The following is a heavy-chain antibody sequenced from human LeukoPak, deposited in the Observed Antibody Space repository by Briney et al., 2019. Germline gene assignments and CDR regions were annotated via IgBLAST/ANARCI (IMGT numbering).Heavy chain of an antibody. CDR2: IWYDGSNK. CDR1: GFTFSSYG. Sequence: SCKASGFTFSSYGMHWVRQAPGKGLEWVAVIWYDGSNKYYADSVKGRFTISRDNSKNTLYLQMNSLRAEDTAVYYCARDLAEILLWLRHYYYGMDVWGQGTTVTVSS. J-gene: IGHJ6*02. D-gene: IGHD3-10*01. V-gene: IGHV3-33*01. CDR3: ARDLAEILLWLRHYYYGMDV.